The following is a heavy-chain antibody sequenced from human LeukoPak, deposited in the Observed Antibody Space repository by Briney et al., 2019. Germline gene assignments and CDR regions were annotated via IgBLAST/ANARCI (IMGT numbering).Heavy chain of an antibody. CDR3: AKDWGDGYNTMDYYYFYMDV. CDR2: IRYDGCNN. D-gene: IGHD5-24*01. CDR1: GFTFRSYG. J-gene: IGHJ6*03. Sequence: PGGSLRLSRAASGFTFRSYGMHWVRQAPGKGLEWVAFIRYDGCNNYYADSVKGRFTISRDNFKHTLYLQMNSLRAEDTAVYYCAKDWGDGYNTMDYYYFYMDVWGKGTTVTVSS. V-gene: IGHV3-30*02.